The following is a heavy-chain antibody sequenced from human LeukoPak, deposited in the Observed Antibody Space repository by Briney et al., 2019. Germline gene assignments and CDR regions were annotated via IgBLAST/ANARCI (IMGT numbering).Heavy chain of an antibody. CDR3: AGDMPLGLVVVPHDY. J-gene: IGHJ4*02. CDR1: GGSISSYY. CDR2: IYTSGST. V-gene: IGHV4-4*07. Sequence: SETLSLTCTVSGGSISSYYWSWIRQPAGKGLEWIGRIYTSGSTNYNPSLKSRVTMSVDTSKNQFSLKLSSVTAADTAVYHCAGDMPLGLVVVPHDYWGQGTLVTVSS. D-gene: IGHD2-2*01.